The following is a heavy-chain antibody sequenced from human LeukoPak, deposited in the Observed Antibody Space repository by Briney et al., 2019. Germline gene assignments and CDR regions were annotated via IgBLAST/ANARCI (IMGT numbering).Heavy chain of an antibody. D-gene: IGHD4-17*01. CDR2: IYYSGST. CDR1: GGSISSSSYY. Sequence: SETLSLTCTVSGGSISSSSYYWGWIRQPPGKGLEWIGSIYYSGSTYYNPSLKSRVTISVDTSQNQFSLKLSSVTAADTAVYYCARDWATVTELDYWGQGTLVTVSS. CDR3: ARDWATVTELDY. V-gene: IGHV4-39*02. J-gene: IGHJ4*02.